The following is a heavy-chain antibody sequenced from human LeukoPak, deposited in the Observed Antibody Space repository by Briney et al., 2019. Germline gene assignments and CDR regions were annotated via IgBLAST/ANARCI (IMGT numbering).Heavy chain of an antibody. D-gene: IGHD3-22*01. CDR1: GYTFTSYG. J-gene: IGHJ4*02. CDR2: ISAYNGNT. V-gene: IGHV1-18*01. CDR3: ARGSYYYDSSGYYFSGYFDY. Sequence: GASVKVSCKASGYTFTSYGISWVRQAPGQGLEWMGWISAYNGNTNYAQKFQGRVTMTRDTSISTAYMELSRLRSDDTAVYYCARGSYYYDSSGYYFSGYFDYWGQGTLVTVSS.